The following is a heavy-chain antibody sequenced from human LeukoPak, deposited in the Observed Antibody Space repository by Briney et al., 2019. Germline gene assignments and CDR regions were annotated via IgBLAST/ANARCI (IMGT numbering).Heavy chain of an antibody. CDR2: ITESDYTT. D-gene: IGHD4-17*01. J-gene: IGHJ3*02. CDR3: ARDPNGDYIGAFDN. Sequence: GGSLRLSCAASGFIFREYAMTWVRQAPGKGLEWVSSITESDYTTYADSVEGRFTISKDNSKNTLYLRMSSLRCDVTALYHCARDPNGDYIGAFDNWGQGTMVTVSS. CDR1: GFIFREYA. V-gene: IGHV3-23*01.